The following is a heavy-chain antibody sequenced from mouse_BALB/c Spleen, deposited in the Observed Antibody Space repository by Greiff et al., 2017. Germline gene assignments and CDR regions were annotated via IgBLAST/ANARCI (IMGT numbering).Heavy chain of an antibody. CDR1: GYTFTNYW. J-gene: IGHJ4*01. V-gene: IGHV1-63*02. D-gene: IGHD2-4*01. Sequence: VQRVESGAELVRPGTSVKMSCKAAGYTFTNYWIGWVKQRPGHGLEWIGDIYPGGGYTNYNEKFKGKATLTADTSSSTAYMQLSSLTSEDSAIYYCARRDDYDDGYAMDYWGQGTSVTVSS. CDR2: IYPGGGYT. CDR3: ARRDDYDDGYAMDY.